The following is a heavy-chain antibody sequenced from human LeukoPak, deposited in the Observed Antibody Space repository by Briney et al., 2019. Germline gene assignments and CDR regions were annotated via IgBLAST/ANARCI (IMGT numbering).Heavy chain of an antibody. D-gene: IGHD4-11*01. CDR1: GFIFSSYS. CDR2: IYHSGST. V-gene: IGHV4-38-2*01. Sequence: GSLRLSCAASGFIFSSYSMNWVRQAPGKGLEWIGTIYHSGSTHYNPSLKSRVTLSVDTSKNQFSLKLRSVTAADTAVYYCASLPSNTVTHDYWGQGTLVTVSS. CDR3: ASLPSNTVTHDY. J-gene: IGHJ4*02.